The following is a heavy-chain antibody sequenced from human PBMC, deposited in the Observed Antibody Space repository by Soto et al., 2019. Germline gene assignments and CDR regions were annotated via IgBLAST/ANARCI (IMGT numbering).Heavy chain of an antibody. CDR3: ARSGGGLPETGHAFDI. J-gene: IGHJ3*02. CDR1: GFTFSSYS. CDR2: ISSSSSTI. D-gene: IGHD1-1*01. Sequence: GGSLRLSCAASGFTFSSYSMNWVRQAPGKGLEWVSYISSSSSTIYYADSVKGRFTISRDNAKNSLYLQMNSLRDEDTAVYYCARSGGGLPETGHAFDIWGQGTMVTVSS. V-gene: IGHV3-48*02.